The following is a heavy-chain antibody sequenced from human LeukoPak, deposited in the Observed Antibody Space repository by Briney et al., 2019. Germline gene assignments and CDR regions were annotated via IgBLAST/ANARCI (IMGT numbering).Heavy chain of an antibody. Sequence: GGSLRLSCAASGFTVSSNYMSWVRQAPGKGLEWVSVIYSGGSTYYADSVKGRFTISRDNSKNTLYLQMNSLRAEDTAVYYCAREASSWNYWYFDYWGQGTLVTVSS. D-gene: IGHD1-7*01. CDR3: AREASSWNYWYFDY. CDR1: GFTVSSNY. CDR2: IYSGGST. V-gene: IGHV3-53*01. J-gene: IGHJ4*02.